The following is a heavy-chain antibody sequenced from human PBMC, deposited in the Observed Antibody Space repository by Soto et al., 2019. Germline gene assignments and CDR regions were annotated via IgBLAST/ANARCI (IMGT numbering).Heavy chain of an antibody. CDR1: GGSISSGGYY. CDR2: IYYSGST. J-gene: IGHJ6*02. D-gene: IGHD6-25*01. Sequence: TLSLTCTVSGGSISSGGYYWSWIRQHPGKGLEWIGYIYYSGSTYYNPSLKSRVTISVDTSKNQFSLKLSSVTAADTAVYYCAREYSSVYYYYGMDVWGQGTTVTVSS. V-gene: IGHV4-31*03. CDR3: AREYSSVYYYYGMDV.